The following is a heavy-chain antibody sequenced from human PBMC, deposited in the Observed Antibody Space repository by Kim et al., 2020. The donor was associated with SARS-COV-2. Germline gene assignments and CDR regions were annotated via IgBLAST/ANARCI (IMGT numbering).Heavy chain of an antibody. V-gene: IGHV4-39*07. Sequence: YNPSLKSRVTISVDTSKNQFSLKLSSVTAADTAVYYCARETDTAMATVDYWGQGTLVTVSS. D-gene: IGHD5-18*01. J-gene: IGHJ4*02. CDR3: ARETDTAMATVDY.